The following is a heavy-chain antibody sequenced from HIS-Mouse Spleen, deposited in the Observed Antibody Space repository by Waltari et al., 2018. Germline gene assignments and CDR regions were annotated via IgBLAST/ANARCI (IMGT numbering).Heavy chain of an antibody. J-gene: IGHJ5*02. CDR1: GGSISSYY. Sequence: QVQLQESGPGLVKPSETLSLTCTVSGGSISSYYWSWIRQPPGKGLEWIGYSHYSSSTNSTPPPKSRVTIQVDTSKTQFSLKLSYVTAADTAVYSCARVAEWWFDPWGQGTLVTVSS. CDR2: SHYSSST. D-gene: IGHD2-8*01. CDR3: ARVAEWWFDP. V-gene: IGHV4-59*01.